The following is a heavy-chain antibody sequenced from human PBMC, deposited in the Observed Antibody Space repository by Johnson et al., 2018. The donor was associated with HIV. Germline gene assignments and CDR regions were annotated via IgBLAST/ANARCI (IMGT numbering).Heavy chain of an antibody. CDR3: ARDRRYYDSSGYYHDAFDI. J-gene: IGHJ3*02. V-gene: IGHV3-66*01. Sequence: VQLVESGGGLFQPGGSLRLSCAASGFTVNSNYINWVRQAPGKGLECVSGIYSGGRTYYADSVECRFTISRDNSKNTLYLQMNSLRAEDTAVYFCARDRRYYDSSGYYHDAFDIWGQGTMVTVSS. CDR2: IYSGGRT. D-gene: IGHD3-22*01. CDR1: GFTVNSNY.